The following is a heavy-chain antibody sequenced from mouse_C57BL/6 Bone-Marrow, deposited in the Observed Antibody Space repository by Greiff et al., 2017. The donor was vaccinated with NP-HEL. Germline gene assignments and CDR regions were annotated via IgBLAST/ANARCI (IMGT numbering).Heavy chain of an antibody. CDR2: ISNLAYSI. CDR1: GFTFSDYG. D-gene: IGHD1-1*01. Sequence: EVKLVESGGGLVQPGGSLKLSCAASGFTFSDYGMAWVRQAPRKGPEWVAFISNLAYSIYYAATVTGRFTISRENAKNTLYLEMSSLRSEDTAMYYCARYGSSYFDVWGTGTTVTVSS. J-gene: IGHJ1*03. CDR3: ARYGSSYFDV. V-gene: IGHV5-15*01.